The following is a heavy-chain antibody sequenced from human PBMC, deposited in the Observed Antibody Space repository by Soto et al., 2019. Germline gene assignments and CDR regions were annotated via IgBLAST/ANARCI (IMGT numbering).Heavy chain of an antibody. J-gene: IGHJ6*02. CDR1: GGSINSGDYY. Sequence: PLSLTCTFSGGSINSGDYYWTWVRQPPGKGREWIGNIFHSGSTYYTPSLQSRVTISLDTSKNHFSLKLSSVTPADTAVYYCARDRYYGSGTYYNFYSGMDVWGQGTTVTVSS. D-gene: IGHD3-10*01. CDR3: ARDRYYGSGTYYNFYSGMDV. CDR2: IFHSGST. V-gene: IGHV4-30-4*01.